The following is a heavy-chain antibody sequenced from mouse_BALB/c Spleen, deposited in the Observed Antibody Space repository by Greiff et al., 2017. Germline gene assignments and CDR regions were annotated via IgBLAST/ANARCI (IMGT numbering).Heavy chain of an antibody. Sequence: EVHLVESGGGLVQPGGSRKLSCAASGFTFSSFGMHWVRQAPEKGLEWVAYISSGSSTIYYADTVKGRFTISRDNPKNTLFLQMTSLRSEDTAMYYCARITTGDYYAMDYWGQGTSVTVSS. J-gene: IGHJ4*01. CDR2: ISSGSSTI. V-gene: IGHV5-17*02. CDR3: ARITTGDYYAMDY. CDR1: GFTFSSFG. D-gene: IGHD2-4*01.